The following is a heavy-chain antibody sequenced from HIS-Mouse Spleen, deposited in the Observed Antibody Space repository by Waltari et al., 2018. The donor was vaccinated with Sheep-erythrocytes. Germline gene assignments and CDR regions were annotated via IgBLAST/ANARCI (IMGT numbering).Heavy chain of an antibody. V-gene: IGHV1-8*01. D-gene: IGHD6-13*01. CDR1: GYTFTSYD. CDR2: MNPNGGNT. J-gene: IGHJ5*02. Sequence: QVQLVQSGAEVKKPGASVKVSCKASGYTFTSYDINWVRQATGQGLEWMGWMNPNGGNTGYAPKVQGRVTMTRNTSISTAYMELSSLRSEDTAVYYCARGIAAAGTDWFDPWGQGTLVTVSS. CDR3: ARGIAAAGTDWFDP.